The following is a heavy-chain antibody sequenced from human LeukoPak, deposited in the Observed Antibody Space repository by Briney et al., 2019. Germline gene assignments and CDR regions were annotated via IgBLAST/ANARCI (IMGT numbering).Heavy chain of an antibody. V-gene: IGHV1-69*06. CDR2: IIPIFGTA. Sequence: SVKVSCKASGGTFSSYAISWVRQAPGQGLEWMGRIIPIFGTANYAQKFQGRVTITADKSTSTAYTELSSLRSEDTAVYYCARDGDYYDSTWGQGTLVTVSS. D-gene: IGHD3-22*01. CDR1: GGTFSSYA. J-gene: IGHJ5*02. CDR3: ARDGDYYDST.